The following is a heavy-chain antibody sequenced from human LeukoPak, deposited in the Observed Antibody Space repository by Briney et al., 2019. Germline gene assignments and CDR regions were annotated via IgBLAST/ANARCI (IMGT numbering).Heavy chain of an antibody. CDR3: ARKVAVGGNVLDY. CDR1: GYTFTSNY. CDR2: INPSGDTT. D-gene: IGHD4-23*01. V-gene: IGHV1-46*01. Sequence: ASVTVSFRASGYTFTSNYIHWVRQAPGQGVEGMGIINPSGDTTSYAQQFQGRVTMTRDMSTSTVYMELSSLRSEDTAVYYCARKVAVGGNVLDYWGQGTLVTVSS. J-gene: IGHJ4*02.